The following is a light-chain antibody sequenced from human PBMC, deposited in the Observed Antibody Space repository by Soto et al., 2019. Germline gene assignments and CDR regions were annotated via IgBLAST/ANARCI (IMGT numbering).Light chain of an antibody. CDR3: QVWDSSSDLHVV. CDR1: NIGSKS. CDR2: YDS. V-gene: IGLV3-21*04. J-gene: IGLJ2*01. Sequence: SYELTQPPSVSVAPGKTARITCGGNNIGSKSVHWYQQKPGQAPVLVIYYDSDRPSGIPERFSGSNSGNTATLTISRVEGGDEADYYCQVWDSSSDLHVVFGGGAKLTVL.